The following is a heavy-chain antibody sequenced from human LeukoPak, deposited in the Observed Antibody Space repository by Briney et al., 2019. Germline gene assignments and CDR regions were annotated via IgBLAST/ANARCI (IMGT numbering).Heavy chain of an antibody. CDR2: ISSSSSAI. CDR3: TRGRGADGYNYFDY. CDR1: GFTFSRYS. V-gene: IGHV3-48*02. J-gene: IGHJ4*02. Sequence: GGSLRLSCAASGFTFSRYSMNWVRQAPGKGPQWVSYISSSSSAIYYADSVRGRFTISRDNAKNSLYLQMDSLRDEDTAVYYCTRGRGADGYNYFDYWGQGTLVTVSS. D-gene: IGHD5-24*01.